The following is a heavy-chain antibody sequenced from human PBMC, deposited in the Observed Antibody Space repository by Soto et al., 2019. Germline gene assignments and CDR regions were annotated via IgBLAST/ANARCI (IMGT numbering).Heavy chain of an antibody. Sequence: NPSETLSLTCTVSGGSISSGGYYWSWIRQHPGKGLEWIGYIYYSGSTYYNPSLKSRVTISVDTSKNQFSLKLSSVTAADTAVYYCARDLGFWSGYPDNYGMDVWGQGTTVTVSS. D-gene: IGHD3-3*01. CDR1: GGSISSGGYY. J-gene: IGHJ6*02. V-gene: IGHV4-31*03. CDR3: ARDLGFWSGYPDNYGMDV. CDR2: IYYSGST.